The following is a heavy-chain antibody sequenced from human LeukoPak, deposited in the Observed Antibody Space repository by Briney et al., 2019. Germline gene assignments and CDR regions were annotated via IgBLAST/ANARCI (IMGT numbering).Heavy chain of an antibody. CDR1: GGSISSGGYY. D-gene: IGHD6-19*01. Sequence: SETLSLTCTVSGGSISSGGYYWSWIRQPPGKGLEWIGYIYHSGSTYYNPSLKSRVTISVDTSKNQFSLKLSSVTAADTAVYYCASPPAPYTSGWYFGYWGQGTLVTVSS. CDR3: ASPPAPYTSGWYFGY. J-gene: IGHJ4*02. V-gene: IGHV4-61*08. CDR2: IYHSGST.